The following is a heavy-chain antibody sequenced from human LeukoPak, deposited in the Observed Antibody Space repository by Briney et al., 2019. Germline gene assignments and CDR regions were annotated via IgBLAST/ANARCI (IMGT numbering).Heavy chain of an antibody. D-gene: IGHD3-3*01. V-gene: IGHV4-34*01. CDR2: INHSGST. Sequence: SETLSLTCAVYGGSFSGYYWSWIRQPPGKGLEWIGEINHSGSTNYNPSLMSRVTISVDTSKNQFSLKLSSVTAADTAVYYCARGASITIFGVVIHNWFDPWGQGTLVTVSS. J-gene: IGHJ5*02. CDR1: GGSFSGYY. CDR3: ARGASITIFGVVIHNWFDP.